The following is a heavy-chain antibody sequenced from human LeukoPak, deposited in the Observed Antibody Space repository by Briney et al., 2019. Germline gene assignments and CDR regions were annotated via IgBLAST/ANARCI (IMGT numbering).Heavy chain of an antibody. CDR2: VYYSGNP. Sequence: SETLSLTCTVSGGSISSSSYYWGWIRQPPGKELEWIGSVYYSGNPYYKPSLKSRVTISVDTSKNQFSLNLSSLTAADTAVYYCARGLVVPAALRAFDIWGQGTMVTVSS. D-gene: IGHD2-2*01. CDR1: GGSISSSSYY. V-gene: IGHV4-39*07. J-gene: IGHJ3*02. CDR3: ARGLVVPAALRAFDI.